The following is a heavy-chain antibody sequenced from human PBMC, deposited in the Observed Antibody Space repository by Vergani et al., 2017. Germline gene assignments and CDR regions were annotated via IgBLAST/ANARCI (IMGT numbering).Heavy chain of an antibody. CDR1: GGSISSGGYY. CDR2: IYYSGST. CDR3: ARDNGXGATLPYYYYYMDV. V-gene: IGHV4-31*03. Sequence: QVQLQESGPGLVKPSQTLPLTCTVSGGSISSGGYYWSWIRQHPGKGLEWIGYIYYSGSTYYNPSLKSRVTISVDTSKNQFSLKLSSVTAADTAVYYCARDNGXGATLPYYYYYMDVWGKGTTVTVSS. J-gene: IGHJ6*03. D-gene: IGHD4/OR15-4a*01.